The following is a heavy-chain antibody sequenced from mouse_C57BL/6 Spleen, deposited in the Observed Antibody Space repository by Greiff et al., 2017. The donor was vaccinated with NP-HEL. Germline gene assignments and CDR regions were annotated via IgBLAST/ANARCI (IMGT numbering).Heavy chain of an antibody. CDR3: ARGVTAWYFDV. J-gene: IGHJ1*03. D-gene: IGHD2-2*01. CDR2: ISSGSSTI. CDR1: GFTFSDYG. V-gene: IGHV5-17*01. Sequence: EVKLMESGGGLVKPGGSLKLSCAASGFTFSDYGMHWVRQAPEKGLEWVAYISSGSSTIYYADTVKGRFTISRDNAKNTLFLQMTSLRSEDTAMYYCARGVTAWYFDVWGTGTTVTVSS.